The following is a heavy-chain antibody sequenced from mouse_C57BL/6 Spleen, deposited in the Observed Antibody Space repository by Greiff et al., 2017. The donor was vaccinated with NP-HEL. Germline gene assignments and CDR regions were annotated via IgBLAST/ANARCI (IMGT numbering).Heavy chain of an antibody. Sequence: VQLQQPGAELVMPGASVKLSCKASGYTFTSYWMHWVKQRPGQGLEWIGEIDPSDSYTNYNQKFKGKSTLTVDKSSSTAYMQLSSLTSEDSAVYYCARGLRRNAMDYWGQGTSVTVSS. V-gene: IGHV1-69*01. CDR2: IDPSDSYT. J-gene: IGHJ4*01. D-gene: IGHD2-2*01. CDR3: ARGLRRNAMDY. CDR1: GYTFTSYW.